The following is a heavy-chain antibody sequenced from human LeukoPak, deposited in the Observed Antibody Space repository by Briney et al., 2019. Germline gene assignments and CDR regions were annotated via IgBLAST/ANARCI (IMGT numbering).Heavy chain of an antibody. V-gene: IGHV1-69*05. CDR2: IIPIFGTA. D-gene: IGHD3-3*01. CDR3: ARSYYDFWSGYLSIGSWFDS. CDR1: GGTFSSYA. J-gene: IGHJ5*01. Sequence: ASVKVSCKASGGTFSSYAISWVRQAPGQGLEWMGGIIPIFGTANYAQKFQGRVTITTDESTSTAYMELSSLRSEDTAVYYCARSYYDFWSGYLSIGSWFDSWGQGTLVTVSS.